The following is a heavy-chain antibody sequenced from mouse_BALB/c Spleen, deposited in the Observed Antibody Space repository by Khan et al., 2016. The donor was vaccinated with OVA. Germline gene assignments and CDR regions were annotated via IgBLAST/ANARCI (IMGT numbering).Heavy chain of an antibody. CDR1: GFSLTSHG. Sequence: QVQLKESGPGLVAPSQSLSITCTVSGFSLTSHGVHWVRQPPGKGLEWLGVILAGGSTNYNSALMSRLSISKDSSKSQVFLKMNSVQTDDTAIYYCARNREPDYFDYWGQGTTLTVSS. CDR3: ARNREPDYFDY. CDR2: ILAGGST. V-gene: IGHV2-9*02. J-gene: IGHJ2*01.